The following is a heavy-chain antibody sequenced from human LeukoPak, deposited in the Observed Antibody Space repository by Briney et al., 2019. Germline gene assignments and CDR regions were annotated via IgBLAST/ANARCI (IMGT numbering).Heavy chain of an antibody. CDR3: ARVFPTGHDDYMDG. CDR1: GYSISRGYY. Sequence: SQTLSLTCAVSGYSISRGYYWGCIRLPPGKGLEWIGSIYHSGSTYYNPSRNSRVTISVDTSKNQFSLKLSSVTAADTAVYYCARVFPTGHDDYMDGSGEGTTVTAS. J-gene: IGHJ6*03. CDR2: IYHSGST. D-gene: IGHD1-1*01. V-gene: IGHV4-38-2*01.